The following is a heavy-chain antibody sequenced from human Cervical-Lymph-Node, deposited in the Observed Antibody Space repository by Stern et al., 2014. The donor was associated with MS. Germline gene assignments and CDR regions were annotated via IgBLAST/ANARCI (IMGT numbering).Heavy chain of an antibody. Sequence: QVQLVQSGAEVKKPASSVKLSCQASGGTFSNYAMNWVRQAPGQGLVWMGGIIPMFATANQTQQFQGRVTFTADTSTNTAFLELSSLRSGDTAVYYCVLQTLGATYWGRGTLVTVSS. CDR2: IIPMFATA. V-gene: IGHV1-69*06. CDR3: VLQTLGATY. D-gene: IGHD3-3*01. CDR1: GGTFSNYA. J-gene: IGHJ4*02.